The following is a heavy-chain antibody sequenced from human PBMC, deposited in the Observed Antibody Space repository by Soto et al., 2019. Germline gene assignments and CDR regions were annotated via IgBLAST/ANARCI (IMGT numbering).Heavy chain of an antibody. CDR3: SHRRDYGSGLDP. CDR1: GFSLSTSGVG. V-gene: IGHV2-5*02. CDR2: IYWDDDK. Sequence: QITLKESGPTLVKPTQTLTLTCTFSGFSLSTSGVGVGWIRQPPGKALEWLAFIYWDDDKRYSPSLKSRLTITNATSKNHLLVTLTNMDSEDTATDYYSHRRDYGSGLDPWGQGTLVTVSS. J-gene: IGHJ5*02. D-gene: IGHD3-10*01.